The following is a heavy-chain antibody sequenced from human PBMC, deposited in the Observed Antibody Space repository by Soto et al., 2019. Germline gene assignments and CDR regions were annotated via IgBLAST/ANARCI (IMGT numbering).Heavy chain of an antibody. D-gene: IGHD5-12*01. CDR2: IYYSGST. Sequence: QVQLQESGQGLVKPSETLSLTCTVSGGSISSYYWSWIRQPPGKGLEWIGYIYYSGSTNYNPPLTGRVTLPVDTSKNQFPLKLSSVTAADTAVYYWARHTGYGGYFAFDYWGQGTLVTVSS. J-gene: IGHJ4*02. CDR3: ARHTGYGGYFAFDY. CDR1: GGSISSYY. V-gene: IGHV4-59*08.